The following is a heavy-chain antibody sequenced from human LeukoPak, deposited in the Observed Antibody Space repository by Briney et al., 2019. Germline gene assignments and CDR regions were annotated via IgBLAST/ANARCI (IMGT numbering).Heavy chain of an antibody. CDR2: ISSNGGST. CDR1: GFTLSSYA. V-gene: IGHV3-64*04. J-gene: IGHJ4*02. CDR3: AKRAPYYFDY. Sequence: GGSLRLSCSASGFTLSSYAMHWVRQAPGKGLEYVSAISSNGGSTYCADSVKGRFTISRDNSKNTLYLQMNSLRAEDTALYYCAKRAPYYFDYWGQGTLVPVSS.